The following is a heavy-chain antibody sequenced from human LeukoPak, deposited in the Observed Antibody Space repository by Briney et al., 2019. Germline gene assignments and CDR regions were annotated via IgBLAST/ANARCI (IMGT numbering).Heavy chain of an antibody. D-gene: IGHD4-17*01. CDR3: ARETRPLYGDYRWFDP. J-gene: IGHJ5*02. Sequence: SETLSLTCAVSGGSISSGGYSWSWIRQPPGKGLEWIGYIYHSGSTYYNPSLKSRVTISVDTSKNQFSLKLSSVTAADTAVYYCARETRPLYGDYRWFDPWGQGTLVTVSS. CDR1: GGSISSGGYS. CDR2: IYHSGST. V-gene: IGHV4-30-2*05.